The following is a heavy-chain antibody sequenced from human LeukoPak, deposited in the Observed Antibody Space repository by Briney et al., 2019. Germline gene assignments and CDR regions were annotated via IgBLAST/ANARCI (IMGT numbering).Heavy chain of an antibody. Sequence: SETLSLTCAVYGGSFSDYWNWIRQPPGKGLEWIGEVNHRGSTSYTPSFKCRVTMSVDRSKKQFFLGLTSVTSADTAVYYCARGVIGTTTLQDFWGQGTLVTVSS. D-gene: IGHD1-20*01. V-gene: IGHV4-34*01. CDR1: GGSFSDY. J-gene: IGHJ4*02. CDR3: ARGVIGTTTLQDF. CDR2: VNHRGST.